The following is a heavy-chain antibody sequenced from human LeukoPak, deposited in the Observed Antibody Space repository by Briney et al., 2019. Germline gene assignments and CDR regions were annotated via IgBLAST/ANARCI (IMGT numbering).Heavy chain of an antibody. D-gene: IGHD3-22*01. CDR1: GFTFSSYG. CDR3: AKDDGYYDSSGYPDY. CDR2: ISYDGSNK. V-gene: IGHV3-30*18. J-gene: IGHJ4*02. Sequence: PGRSLRLSCAASGFTFSSYGMHWVRQAPGKGLEWVAVISYDGSNKYYADSVRGRSTISRDNSKNTLYLQMNSLRAEDTAVYYCAKDDGYYDSSGYPDYWGQGTLVTVSS.